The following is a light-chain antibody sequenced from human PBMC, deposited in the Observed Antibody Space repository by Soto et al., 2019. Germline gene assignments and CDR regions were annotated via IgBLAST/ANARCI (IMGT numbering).Light chain of an antibody. CDR1: QGISRY. Sequence: LTQSPSSLSASIGARVTITCRASQGISRYLAWYQQKPGIAPDLLIYAASTLQSGVPSRLRGIGSGTDFPLPFCILAPEYFALYYWQHYCSLGTFGHGTIVD. J-gene: IGKJ3*01. V-gene: IGKV1-9*01. CDR2: AAS. CDR3: QHYCSLGT.